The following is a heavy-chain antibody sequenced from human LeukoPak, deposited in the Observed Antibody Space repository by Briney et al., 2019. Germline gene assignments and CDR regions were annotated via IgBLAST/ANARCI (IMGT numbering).Heavy chain of an antibody. CDR1: GYTFTGYY. J-gene: IGHJ4*02. CDR3: ARDFDYGDSSGAFDY. V-gene: IGHV1-2*02. CDR2: INPNSGGT. Sequence: ASVKVSCKASGYTFTGYYMHWVRQAPGQGLEWMGWINPNSGGTNYAQKFRGRVTMTRDTSISTAYMELSRLRSDDTAVYYCARDFDYGDSSGAFDYWGQGTLVTVSS. D-gene: IGHD4-17*01.